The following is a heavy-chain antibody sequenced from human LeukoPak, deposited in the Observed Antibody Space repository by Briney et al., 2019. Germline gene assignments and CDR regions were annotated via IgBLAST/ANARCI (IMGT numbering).Heavy chain of an antibody. CDR2: MNPNSGNT. V-gene: IGHV1-8*01. Sequence: GASVKVSCKASGYTFTSYDIHWVRQATGQGLEWMGWMNPNSGNTGYAQKFQGRVTMTRNTSTRTAYMELSSLRSEDTAVYYCARRYRPGYSSSWYRLVFFDYWGQGTLVTVSS. D-gene: IGHD6-13*01. CDR3: ARRYRPGYSSSWYRLVFFDY. CDR1: GYTFTSYD. J-gene: IGHJ4*02.